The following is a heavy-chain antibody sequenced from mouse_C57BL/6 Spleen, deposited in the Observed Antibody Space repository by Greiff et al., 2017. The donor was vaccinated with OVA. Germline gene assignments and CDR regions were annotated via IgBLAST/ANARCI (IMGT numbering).Heavy chain of an antibody. CDR1: GYTFTSYG. D-gene: IGHD1-1*01. Sequence: VQLQQSGAELARPGASVKLSCKASGYTFTSYGISWVKQRTGQGLEWIGEIYPRSGNTYYNEKFKGKATLTADKSSSTAYMELRSLTSEDSAVYFCARRIHYGSSYGYFDYWGKGTTLTVSS. CDR2: IYPRSGNT. V-gene: IGHV1-81*01. CDR3: ARRIHYGSSYGYFDY. J-gene: IGHJ2*01.